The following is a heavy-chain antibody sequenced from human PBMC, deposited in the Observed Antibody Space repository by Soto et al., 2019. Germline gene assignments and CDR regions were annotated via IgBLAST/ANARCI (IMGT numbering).Heavy chain of an antibody. CDR1: GYTFTSYG. CDR2: ISAYNGNT. CDR3: ARESAVSALNP. D-gene: IGHD6-19*01. V-gene: IGHV1-18*01. Sequence: QVQLVQSGAEVKKPGASVKVSCKASGYTFTSYGISWVRQAPGQGLEWMGWISAYNGNTNYAQKLQGRVTMTTDTSTGPAYMERRSLRSADTDVYYWARESAVSALNPWGHGNVVNVAS. J-gene: IGHJ5*02.